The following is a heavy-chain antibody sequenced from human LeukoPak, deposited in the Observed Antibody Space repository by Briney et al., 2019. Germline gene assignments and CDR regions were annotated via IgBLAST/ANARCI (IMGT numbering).Heavy chain of an antibody. V-gene: IGHV3-23*01. CDR3: AKIKTGTTRSFDY. CDR2: ISGSGGST. Sequence: GGSRRLSCAASGFTFSSYAMSWVRPAPGKGLEWDSAISGSGGSTYYADSVKGRFTISRDNSKNTLYLQMNSLRAEDTAVYYCAKIKTGTTRSFDYWGQGTLVTVSS. CDR1: GFTFSSYA. J-gene: IGHJ4*02. D-gene: IGHD1-7*01.